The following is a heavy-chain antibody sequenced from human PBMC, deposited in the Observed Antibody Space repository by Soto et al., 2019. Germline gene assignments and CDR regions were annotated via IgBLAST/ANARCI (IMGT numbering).Heavy chain of an antibody. Sequence: RLSFAASGFTFSSYDMHWVRQATGKGLEWVSAIGTAGDTYYPGSVKGRFTISRENAKNSLYLQMNSLRAGDTAVYYCARSTTPMDAFDIWGQGTMVTVSS. CDR3: ARSTTPMDAFDI. V-gene: IGHV3-13*01. J-gene: IGHJ3*02. CDR2: IGTAGDT. D-gene: IGHD2-2*01. CDR1: GFTFSSYD.